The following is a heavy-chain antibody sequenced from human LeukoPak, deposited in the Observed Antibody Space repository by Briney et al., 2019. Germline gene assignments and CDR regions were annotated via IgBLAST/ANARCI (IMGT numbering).Heavy chain of an antibody. Sequence: HSGGSLRLSCAASGFTFSSYSMNWVRQAPGKGLEWVSYISSSSSTIYYADSVKGRFTISRDNAKYSLYLQMNSLRAEDTALYYCARPIDSSGFPHHAFDIWGQGTMVTVSS. CDR1: GFTFSSYS. CDR2: ISSSSSTI. CDR3: ARPIDSSGFPHHAFDI. D-gene: IGHD3-22*01. J-gene: IGHJ3*02. V-gene: IGHV3-48*01.